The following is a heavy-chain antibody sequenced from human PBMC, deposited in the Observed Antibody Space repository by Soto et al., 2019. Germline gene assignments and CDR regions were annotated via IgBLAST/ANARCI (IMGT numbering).Heavy chain of an antibody. J-gene: IGHJ3*02. CDR1: GLTFSISW. Sequence: VKLVESGGGLVQPGESLRLSCTASGLTFSISWMTWVRQAPGEGLEWVSNINPAGNVQHYADSVKERFTISRDNAKNSLFLQMSGLRVEDTAVYYCATANTPYAFDMWGQGTRVTVSS. V-gene: IGHV3-7*01. CDR3: ATANTPYAFDM. CDR2: INPAGNVQ.